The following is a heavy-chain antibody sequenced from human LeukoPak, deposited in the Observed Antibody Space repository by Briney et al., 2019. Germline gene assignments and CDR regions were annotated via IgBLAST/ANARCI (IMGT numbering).Heavy chain of an antibody. CDR1: GYTFTGYY. J-gene: IGHJ5*02. D-gene: IGHD2-2*01. V-gene: IGHV1-2*02. Sequence: ASVKVSCKSSGYTFTGYYMHWVRQAPGQGLEWMGWINPNSGGTNYAQKFQGRVTMTRDTSISTAYMELSRLRSDDTAVYYCAREWEIVVVPAAPWFDPWGQGTLVTVSS. CDR2: INPNSGGT. CDR3: AREWEIVVVPAAPWFDP.